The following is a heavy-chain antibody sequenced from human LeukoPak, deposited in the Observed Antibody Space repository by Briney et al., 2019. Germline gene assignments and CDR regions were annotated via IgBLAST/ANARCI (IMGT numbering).Heavy chain of an antibody. CDR1: GFTFSSYW. D-gene: IGHD3-10*01. Sequence: PGGSLRPSCAASGFTFSSYWMSWVRQAPGKGLEWVANIKQDGSEKYYVDSVKGRFTISRDNAKNSLYLQMNSLRAEDTAVYYCASAYYYGSGSYYQGRAFDIWGQGTMVTVSS. CDR2: IKQDGSEK. CDR3: ASAYYYGSGSYYQGRAFDI. J-gene: IGHJ3*02. V-gene: IGHV3-7*01.